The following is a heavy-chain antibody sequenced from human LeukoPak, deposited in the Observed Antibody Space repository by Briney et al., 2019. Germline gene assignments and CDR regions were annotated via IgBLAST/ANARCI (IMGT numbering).Heavy chain of an antibody. CDR1: GFTFSSYW. J-gene: IGHJ4*02. V-gene: IGHV3-7*03. CDR2: INKDGSEK. Sequence: GGSLRLSCAASGFTFSSYWVTWVRQTPGKGLEWVANINKDGSEKYYVDSVKGRFTISRDNAKNSLYLEMNSLRVEDTAVYYCARNLLRKRCLDYRGQGTLVTVSS. CDR3: ARNLLRKRCLDY. D-gene: IGHD1-26*01.